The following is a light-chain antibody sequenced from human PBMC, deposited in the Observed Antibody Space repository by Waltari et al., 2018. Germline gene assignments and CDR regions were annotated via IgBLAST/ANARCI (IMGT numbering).Light chain of an antibody. Sequence: DIVMTQSPDSLAVSLGERATINCKSSQSFLYSSNNKNYVTWYQQKPGQPPKLLIYWASTRESGVPARFSGSASGTDFTLTISSLQAEDVAVYYCQQYYSAPYTFGQGTKLEIK. V-gene: IGKV4-1*01. CDR1: QSFLYSSNNKNY. CDR3: QQYYSAPYT. J-gene: IGKJ2*01. CDR2: WAS.